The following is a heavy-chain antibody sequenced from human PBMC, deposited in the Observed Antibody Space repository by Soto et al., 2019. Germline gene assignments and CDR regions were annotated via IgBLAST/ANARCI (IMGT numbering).Heavy chain of an antibody. CDR1: GFTFSSYW. Sequence: PGGSLRLSCAASGFTFSSYWMHWVRQAPGKGLVWVSGINIDGSSTRYADSVKGRLTISRDNAKNTLNLQMNSLRVEDTAVYYCARRIAAAGFDYWGQGTPVTVSS. V-gene: IGHV3-74*01. J-gene: IGHJ4*02. CDR3: ARRIAAAGFDY. D-gene: IGHD6-13*01. CDR2: INIDGSST.